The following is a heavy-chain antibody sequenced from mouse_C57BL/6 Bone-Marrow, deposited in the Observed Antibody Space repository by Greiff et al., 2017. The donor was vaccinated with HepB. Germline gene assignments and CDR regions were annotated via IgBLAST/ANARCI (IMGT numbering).Heavy chain of an antibody. CDR3: ARRFYGYPWYFDV. CDR2: ISSGSSTI. D-gene: IGHD2-2*01. V-gene: IGHV5-17*01. Sequence: EVQLVESGGGLVKPGGSLKLSCAASGFTFSDYGMHWVRQAPEKGLEWVAYISSGSSTIYYADTVKGRFTISRDNAKNTLFLQMTSLRSEDTAMYYCARRFYGYPWYFDVWGTGTTVTVSS. J-gene: IGHJ1*03. CDR1: GFTFSDYG.